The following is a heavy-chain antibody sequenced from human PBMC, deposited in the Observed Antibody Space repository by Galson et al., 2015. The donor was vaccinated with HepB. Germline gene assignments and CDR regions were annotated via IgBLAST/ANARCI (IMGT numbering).Heavy chain of an antibody. D-gene: IGHD6-19*01. Sequence: QSGAEVKKPGESLRISCKVSGYSFTAYWITWVRQMPGKGLEWMGTIDPSDSYTKYSPSFQGHVTISADKSVSTAYLQWSSLKASDTAMYFCARHPYTNGWLYWYFDLWGRGTLVTVSS. V-gene: IGHV5-10-1*01. CDR1: GYSFTAYW. CDR2: IDPSDSYT. J-gene: IGHJ2*01. CDR3: ARHPYTNGWLYWYFDL.